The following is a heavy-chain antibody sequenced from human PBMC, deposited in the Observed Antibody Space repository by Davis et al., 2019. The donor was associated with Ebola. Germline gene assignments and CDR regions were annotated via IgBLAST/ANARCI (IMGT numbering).Heavy chain of an antibody. Sequence: PGGSLRLSCAASGFTFSSYGMTWVRQAPGKGLEWVSTISDNSGHPYYADAVKGRFTISRDNSKNTVYLQMNSLGGDDTGVYYCAKVGNWNYGQQYFHHWGQGTLVTVSS. CDR3: AKVGNWNYGQQYFHH. CDR1: GFTFSSYG. J-gene: IGHJ1*01. D-gene: IGHD1-7*01. V-gene: IGHV3-23*01. CDR2: ISDNSGHP.